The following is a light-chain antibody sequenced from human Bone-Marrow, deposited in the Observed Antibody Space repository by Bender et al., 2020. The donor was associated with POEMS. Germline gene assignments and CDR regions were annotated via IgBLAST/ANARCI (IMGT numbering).Light chain of an antibody. J-gene: IGLJ2*01. CDR2: DVK. V-gene: IGLV2-14*03. Sequence: QSALTQPASVSGSPGQSITISCSGTGTDVGGFDYVLWYPQHPGKGPKLILYDVKNRPSAVFPRFSGSKSGNTAALTISGLQPDDEAAYYCSSYTTSDNLDALFGGGTKLTVL. CDR1: GTDVGGFDY. CDR3: SSYTTSDNLDAL.